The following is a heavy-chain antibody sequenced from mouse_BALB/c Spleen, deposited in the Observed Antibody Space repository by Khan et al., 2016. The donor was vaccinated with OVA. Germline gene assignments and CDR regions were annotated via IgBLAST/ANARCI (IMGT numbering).Heavy chain of an antibody. V-gene: IGHV9-4*02. Sequence: QIQLVQSGPELKKPGETVRISCKASGYTFTTAGIQWVQKMPGKGLKWIGWINTHSGVPKYAEDFKGRFAFSLEISVSTAYLQITTLTNEDTATSVCARGEGAYDRSDGGAMEYWGQGTSVTVSA. CDR2: INTHSGVP. CDR1: GYTFTTAG. CDR3: ARGEGAYDRSDGGAMEY. J-gene: IGHJ4*01. D-gene: IGHD1-1*01.